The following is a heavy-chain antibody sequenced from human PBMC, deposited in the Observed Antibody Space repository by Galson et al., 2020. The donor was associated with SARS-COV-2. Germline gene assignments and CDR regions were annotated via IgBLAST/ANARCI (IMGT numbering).Heavy chain of an antibody. CDR3: AREKLGAYYDILTGYPSYCYYYGMDV. CDR2: IYTSGST. Sequence: SETLSLTCTVSGGSISSYYWSWIRQPAGKGLEWIGRIYTSGSTNYNPSLKTRVTMSVDTSKNQFSLKLSSVTAADTAVYYCAREKLGAYYDILTGYPSYCYYYGMDVWGQGTTVTLSS. J-gene: IGHJ6*02. CDR1: GGSISSYY. V-gene: IGHV4-4*07. D-gene: IGHD3-9*01.